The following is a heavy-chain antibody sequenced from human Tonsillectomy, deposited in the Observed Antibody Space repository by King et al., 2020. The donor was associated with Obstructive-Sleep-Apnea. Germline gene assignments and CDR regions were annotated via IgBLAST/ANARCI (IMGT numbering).Heavy chain of an antibody. J-gene: IGHJ5*02. V-gene: IGHV4-31*03. CDR2: IYYSGST. D-gene: IGHD2-15*01. CDR3: ARAWEGDYCSGGSCYSKWFDP. Sequence: VQLQESGPGLVKPSQTLSLTCTVSGGSISSGGYYWSWIRQHPGKGLEWIGYIYYSGSTYYNPSLKSRVTISVDTSKNQFSLKLSSVTAADTAVYYCARAWEGDYCSGGSCYSKWFDPWGQGTLVTVSS. CDR1: GGSISSGGYY.